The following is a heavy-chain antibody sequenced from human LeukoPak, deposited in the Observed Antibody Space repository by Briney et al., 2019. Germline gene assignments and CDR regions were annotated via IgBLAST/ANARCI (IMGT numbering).Heavy chain of an antibody. J-gene: IGHJ5*02. CDR2: FYYSGST. CDR1: GGSISRGGYS. Sequence: MSSETLSLTCAVSGGSISRGGYSWSWIRQPPGKGLEWIGYFYYSGSTYYNPSLKSRVTISVDTSKNQFSLKLSSVTAADTAVYYCARGIYWFDPWGQGTLVTVSS. CDR3: ARGIYWFDP. V-gene: IGHV4-30-4*07.